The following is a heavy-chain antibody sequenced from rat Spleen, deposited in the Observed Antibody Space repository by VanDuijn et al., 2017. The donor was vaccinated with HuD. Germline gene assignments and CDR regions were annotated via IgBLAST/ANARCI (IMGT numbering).Heavy chain of an antibody. Sequence: QVQLKESGPGLVQPSQTLSLTCTVSGFSLISYAVNWVRQPPGKGLEWMGGIWVEGKTKINLAPKSRLSISREPSKSQVLLKMNSLQTEDTATYFCVSQLYYDGYYRDYWGQGLMVTVSS. CDR2: IWVEGKT. J-gene: IGHJ2*01. CDR1: GFSLISYA. CDR3: VSQLYYDGYYRDY. V-gene: IGHV2-13*01. D-gene: IGHD1-12*03.